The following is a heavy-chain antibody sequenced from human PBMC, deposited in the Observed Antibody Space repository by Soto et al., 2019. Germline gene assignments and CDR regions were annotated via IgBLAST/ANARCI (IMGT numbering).Heavy chain of an antibody. V-gene: IGHV4-30-2*01. CDR2: IYHSGST. CDR1: GGSISSGGYS. J-gene: IGHJ5*02. Sequence: SETLSLTCAVSGGSISSGGYSWSWIRQPPGKGLEWIGYIYHSGSTYYNPSLKSRVTISVDRSKNQFSLKLSSVTAADTAVYYCASYNWNANWFDPWGQGALVTVSS. CDR3: ASYNWNANWFDP. D-gene: IGHD1-20*01.